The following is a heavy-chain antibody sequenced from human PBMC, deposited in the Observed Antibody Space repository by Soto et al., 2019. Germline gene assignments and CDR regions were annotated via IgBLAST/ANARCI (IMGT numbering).Heavy chain of an antibody. Sequence: EVQLVESGGGLVKPGGSLRLSCAASGFTFSSYSMNWVRQAPGKGLEWVSSISSSSSYIYYADSVKGRFTISRDNAKNSLYLQMNSLRAEDTAVYYCARDSCSSTSCYANYYYYYGMDVWGQGTTVTVSS. V-gene: IGHV3-21*01. D-gene: IGHD2-2*01. CDR2: ISSSSSYI. J-gene: IGHJ6*02. CDR1: GFTFSSYS. CDR3: ARDSCSSTSCYANYYYYYGMDV.